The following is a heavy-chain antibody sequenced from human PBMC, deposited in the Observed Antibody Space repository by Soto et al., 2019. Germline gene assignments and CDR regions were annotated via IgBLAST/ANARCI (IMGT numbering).Heavy chain of an antibody. J-gene: IGHJ4*02. CDR1: GFTFSSYA. CDR2: ISYDGSNK. V-gene: IGHV3-30-3*01. CDR3: ERANVLLWFGELYTFDY. Sequence: QVQLVESGGGVVQPGRSLRLSCAASGFTFSSYAMHWVRQAPGKGLEWVAVISYDGSNKYYADSVKGRFTISRDNSKNTLYLQMNCLRAEDTAVYYCERANVLLWFGELYTFDYWGQGTLVTVSS. D-gene: IGHD3-10*01.